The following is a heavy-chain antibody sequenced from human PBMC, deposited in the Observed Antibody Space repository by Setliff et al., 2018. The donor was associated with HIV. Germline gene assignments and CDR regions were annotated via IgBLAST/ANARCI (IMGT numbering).Heavy chain of an antibody. CDR1: GYTFSSFA. V-gene: IGHV1-18*01. CDR3: ARVGPFEFNSSGYAEF. D-gene: IGHD3-22*01. CDR2: ISGYNGHT. J-gene: IGHJ4*02. Sequence: GASVKVSCKASGYTFSSFAMSWVRQAPGQGLEWVAWISGYNGHTNYAQRFQGRVTVTTDTSTSTAYMELRSLRSDDTAVYFCARVGPFEFNSSGYAEFWGQGTPFTVSS.